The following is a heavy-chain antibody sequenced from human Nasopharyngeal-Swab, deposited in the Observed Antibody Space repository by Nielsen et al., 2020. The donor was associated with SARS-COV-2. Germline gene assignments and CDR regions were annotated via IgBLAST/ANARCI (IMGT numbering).Heavy chain of an antibody. V-gene: IGHV1-3*01. CDR2: INPGPANT. CDR3: ARAPGVDYYYYMGV. Sequence: ASVKVSCKVSGYTFTNYGIHWVRQAPGQRLEWMGWINPGPANTKYSQKFQGRVTISRDTSASTAYMELSSLRSEDTAVYYCARAPGVDYYYYMGVWGNGTTVTVSS. J-gene: IGHJ6*03. CDR1: GYTFTNYG.